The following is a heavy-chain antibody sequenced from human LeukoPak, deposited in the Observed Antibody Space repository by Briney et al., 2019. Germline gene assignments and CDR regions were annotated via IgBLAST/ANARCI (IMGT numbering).Heavy chain of an antibody. V-gene: IGHV3-23*01. Sequence: GGALRLSCAASGFTFNNYAMNWVRQAPGKGLEWVSSISGGGETTYYADSAKGRFTISRDNSQNTLYLQMNSLRAEDTAVYYCARDYADYVGYFFSDYWGQGTLVTVSS. D-gene: IGHD4-17*01. CDR3: ARDYADYVGYFFSDY. J-gene: IGHJ4*02. CDR2: ISGGGETT. CDR1: GFTFNNYA.